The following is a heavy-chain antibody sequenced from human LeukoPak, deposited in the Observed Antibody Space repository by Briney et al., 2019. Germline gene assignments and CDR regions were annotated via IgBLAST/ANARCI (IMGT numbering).Heavy chain of an antibody. J-gene: IGHJ4*02. V-gene: IGHV4-61*05. CDR1: GGSISSINSNY. D-gene: IGHD4-23*01. CDR3: ASQAGGHSGPFDY. CDR2: IYNSGST. Sequence: SETLSLTCTVSGGSISSINSNYCSWIRQPPGKGLEWIGYIYNSGSTNYNPSLKSRVTISVDTSKNQFSLKLSSVTAADTAVYYCASQAGGHSGPFDYWGQGTVVTVSS.